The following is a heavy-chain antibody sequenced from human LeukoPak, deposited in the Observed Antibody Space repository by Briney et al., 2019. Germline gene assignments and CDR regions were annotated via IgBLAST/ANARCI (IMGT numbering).Heavy chain of an antibody. V-gene: IGHV4-61*02. CDR3: TRSLNGDYFFDY. Sequence: SETLSLTCTVSRGSINSASYYWSWVRQPAGKALEWIGRIFASGSTSYNPSLKSRLSISLDKSKNQFSPLLNSVTAADTAVYYCTRSLNGDYFFDYWGQGARVTVSS. D-gene: IGHD4-17*01. CDR1: RGSINSASYY. CDR2: IFASGST. J-gene: IGHJ4*02.